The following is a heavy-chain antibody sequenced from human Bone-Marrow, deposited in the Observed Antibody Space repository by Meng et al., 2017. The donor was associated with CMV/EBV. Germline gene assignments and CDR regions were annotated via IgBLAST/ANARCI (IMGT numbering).Heavy chain of an antibody. Sequence: GESLKISCAASGFTFSSYSMNWVRQAPGKGLEWVAVVPHDRTYIYYADSVKGRFTISRDNSKNTLYLQMNSLRAEDTAIYYCARDEKLVPFDSWGQGTLVTVSS. J-gene: IGHJ4*02. D-gene: IGHD6-6*01. CDR3: ARDEKLVPFDS. CDR1: GFTFSSYS. CDR2: VPHDRTYI. V-gene: IGHV3-30*03.